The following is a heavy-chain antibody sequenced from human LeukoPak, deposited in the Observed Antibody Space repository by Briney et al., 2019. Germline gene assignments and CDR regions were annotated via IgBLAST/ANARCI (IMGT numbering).Heavy chain of an antibody. CDR2: IIPLFGTA. D-gene: IGHD3-3*01. V-gene: IGHV1-69*13. CDR3: ARARIPFAVVIPWAH. CDR1: GGTFSNYA. Sequence: SVKVSCKASGGTFSNYAISWVRQAPGQGLEWMGGIIPLFGTANYAQRFQGRVTITADESTSTAYMALSSLRSEDTAIYYCARARIPFAVVIPWAHWGQGTLVTVSS. J-gene: IGHJ4*02.